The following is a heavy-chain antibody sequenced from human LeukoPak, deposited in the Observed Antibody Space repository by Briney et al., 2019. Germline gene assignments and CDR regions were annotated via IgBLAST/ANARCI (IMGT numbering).Heavy chain of an antibody. CDR1: GFTFCDYA. CDR3: ARGGVYCSSVSCSVDY. J-gene: IGHJ4*02. D-gene: IGHD2-2*01. CDR2: IRSKAYGGTT. Sequence: GGSLRLSCTASGFTFCDYAMSWFRQAPGKGLEWVGFIRSKAYGGTTENAASVKGRFTISRDDSKSIAYLQMNSLKTEDTAVYYCARGGVYCSSVSCSVDYWGQGILVTVSS. V-gene: IGHV3-49*03.